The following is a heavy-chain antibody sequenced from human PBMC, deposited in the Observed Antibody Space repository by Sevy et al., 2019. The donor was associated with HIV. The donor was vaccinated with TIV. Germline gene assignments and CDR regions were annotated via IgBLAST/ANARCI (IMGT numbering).Heavy chain of an antibody. CDR2: IKSNIDGAAI. V-gene: IGHV3-15*01. CDR1: EFIFNDAW. D-gene: IGHD2-2*02. J-gene: IGHJ4*02. CDR3: TTKGRECSGIGCHNS. Sequence: GGSLRLSCVASEFIFNDAWMHWVRQAPGKGLEWVGRIKSNIDGAAIDYAAPVKGRFTISRDDSKNTVFLQMNSLKSEDTAVYFCTTKGRECSGIGCHNSWGQGTQVTVSS.